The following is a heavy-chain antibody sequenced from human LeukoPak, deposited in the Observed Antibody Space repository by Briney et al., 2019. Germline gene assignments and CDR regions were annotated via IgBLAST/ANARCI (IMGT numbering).Heavy chain of an antibody. J-gene: IGHJ3*02. V-gene: IGHV1-69*05. CDR1: GGTFSSYA. Sequence: SVKVSCNASGGTFSSYAISWVRQAPGQGLEWMGGIIPIFGTANYAQKFQGRVTITTDESTSTAYMELSSLRSEDTAVYYCARERSKVGASPGAFDIWGQGTMVTVSS. CDR3: ARERSKVGASPGAFDI. CDR2: IIPIFGTA. D-gene: IGHD1-26*01.